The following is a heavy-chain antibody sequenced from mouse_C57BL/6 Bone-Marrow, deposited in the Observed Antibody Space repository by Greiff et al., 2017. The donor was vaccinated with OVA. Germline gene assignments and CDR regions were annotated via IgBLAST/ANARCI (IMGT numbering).Heavy chain of an antibody. CDR3: ARGKLAWFAY. J-gene: IGHJ3*01. D-gene: IGHD4-1*01. V-gene: IGHV1-85*01. CDR1: GYTFTSYD. CDR2: IYPRDGSP. Sequence: QVQLQQSGPELVKPGASVKLSCKASGYTFTSYDINWVKQRPGQGLEWIGWIYPRDGSPKYNEKFKGKATLTVDTSSSTAYMDLHSLTSEDSAVYFCARGKLAWFAYWGQGTLVTVSA.